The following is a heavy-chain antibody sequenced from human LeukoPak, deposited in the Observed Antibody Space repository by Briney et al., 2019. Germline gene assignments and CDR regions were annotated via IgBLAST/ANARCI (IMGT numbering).Heavy chain of an antibody. CDR2: ISYDGSNK. Sequence: PGGSLRLSCAASGFTFSSYAMHCVRQAPGKGLVGVAVISYDGSNKYYADSVKGRFTISRDNSKNTLYLQMNSLRAEDAAVYYCARDAAAGAYYYYGMDVWGKGTTVTVSS. D-gene: IGHD6-13*01. J-gene: IGHJ6*04. V-gene: IGHV3-30*04. CDR3: ARDAAAGAYYYYGMDV. CDR1: GFTFSSYA.